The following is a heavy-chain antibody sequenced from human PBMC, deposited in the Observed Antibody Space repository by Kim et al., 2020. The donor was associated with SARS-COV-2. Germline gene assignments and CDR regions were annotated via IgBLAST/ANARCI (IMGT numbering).Heavy chain of an antibody. CDR2: ISSNGGST. CDR1: GFTFSSYA. V-gene: IGHV3-64*01. J-gene: IGHJ4*02. Sequence: GGSLRLSCAASGFTFSSYAMHWVRQAPGKGLEYVSAISSNGGSTYYANSVKGRFTISRDNSKNTLYLQMGSLRAEDMAVYYCAREVSTMVRGVIIREYYFDYWGQGNLVTVSS. CDR3: AREVSTMVRGVIIREYYFDY. D-gene: IGHD3-10*01.